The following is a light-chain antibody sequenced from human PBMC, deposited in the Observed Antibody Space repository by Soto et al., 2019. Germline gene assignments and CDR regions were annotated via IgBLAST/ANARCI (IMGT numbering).Light chain of an antibody. CDR1: QSVLYSSNNKNY. CDR2: WAS. CDR3: QQHYSSARS. Sequence: DIVMTQSQDSLAVSLGEMATIYCKSSQSVLYSSNNKNYLGWYQQKPEQPPKLLIYWASTRESGVHDRFSGRGSGADFPLTTSSLQAEDFAGYYLQQHYSSARSFGQGPKMQIK. J-gene: IGKJ1*01. V-gene: IGKV4-1*01.